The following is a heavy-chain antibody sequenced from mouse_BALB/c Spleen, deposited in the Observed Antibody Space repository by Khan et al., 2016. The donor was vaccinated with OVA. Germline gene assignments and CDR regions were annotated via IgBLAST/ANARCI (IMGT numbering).Heavy chain of an antibody. CDR1: GYSFTSYY. V-gene: IGHV1S135*01. D-gene: IGHD2-2*01. CDR2: IDPFSGGT. Sequence: VQLKQSGPELMKPGASVKISCKASGYSFTSYYIHWVMQSHGKSLEWIGYIDPFSGGTTYNQKFKGKATLTVATSSSTAYIHLSNLTSENSAVYDRTKHGYAAWFNYWGQGTLVTVSA. CDR3: TKHGYAAWFNY. J-gene: IGHJ3*01.